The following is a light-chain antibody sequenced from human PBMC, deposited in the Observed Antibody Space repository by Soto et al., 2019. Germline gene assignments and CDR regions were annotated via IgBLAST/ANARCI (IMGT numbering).Light chain of an antibody. V-gene: IGKV1-39*01. CDR1: QSFSNY. CDR3: QQSYTTLFP. Sequence: DIQMTQSPSSLSASVGDRVTITCRASQSFSNYLNWYQQKPGKAPKLLIYAASSVQRGVPSRFSGSGSGTDFTLTISSLQPEDFATYSCQQSYTTLFPFGPGTNVDI. CDR2: AAS. J-gene: IGKJ3*01.